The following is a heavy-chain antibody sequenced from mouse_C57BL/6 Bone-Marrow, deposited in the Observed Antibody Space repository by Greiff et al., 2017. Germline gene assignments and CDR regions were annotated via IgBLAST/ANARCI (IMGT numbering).Heavy chain of an antibody. V-gene: IGHV1-81*01. Sequence: QVQLKESGAELARPGASVKLSCKASGYTFTSYGISWVKQRTGQGLEWIGEIYPRSGNTYYNEKFKGKATLTADKSSSTAYMELRILTSEDSAVYFCARSLYDYDEVWCAYWGQGTLVTVSA. CDR3: ARSLYDYDEVWCAY. CDR2: IYPRSGNT. CDR1: GYTFTSYG. D-gene: IGHD2-4*01. J-gene: IGHJ3*01.